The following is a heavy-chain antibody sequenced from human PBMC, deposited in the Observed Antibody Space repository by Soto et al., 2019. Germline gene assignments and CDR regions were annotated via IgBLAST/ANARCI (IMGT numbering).Heavy chain of an antibody. D-gene: IGHD2-2*01. J-gene: IGHJ5*02. Sequence: GGSLRLSCAASGFTFSSYAMHWVRQAPGKGLEWVAVISYDGSNKYYADSVKGRFTISRDNSKNTLYLQMNSLRAEDTAVYYCARDREDIVVVPAASYYNWFDPWGQGTLVTVSS. CDR1: GFTFSSYA. CDR2: ISYDGSNK. V-gene: IGHV3-30-3*01. CDR3: ARDREDIVVVPAASYYNWFDP.